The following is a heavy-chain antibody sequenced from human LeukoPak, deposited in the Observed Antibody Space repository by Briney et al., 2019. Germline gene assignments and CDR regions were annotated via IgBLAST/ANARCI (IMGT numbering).Heavy chain of an antibody. Sequence: GGSLRLSCAASGFTFSSYAMHWVRQAPGKGLEYVSAISNNGGSTYYANSVKGRFTISRDNSKNTLYLQMGSLRAEDMAVYYCAALPGGQLLYGGFGYWGQGTLVTVSS. V-gene: IGHV3-64*01. CDR1: GFTFSSYA. CDR2: ISNNGGST. CDR3: AALPGGQLLYGGFGY. J-gene: IGHJ4*02. D-gene: IGHD2-2*02.